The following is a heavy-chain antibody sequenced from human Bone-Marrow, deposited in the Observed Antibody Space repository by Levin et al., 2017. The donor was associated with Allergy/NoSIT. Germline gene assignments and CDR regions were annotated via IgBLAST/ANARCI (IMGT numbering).Heavy chain of an antibody. CDR1: GFPFSDYS. J-gene: IGHJ4*02. V-gene: IGHV3-21*01. CDR3: ARARGNDWYRDY. CDR2: IYATGTYI. D-gene: IGHD3-9*01. Sequence: PGGSLRLSCAASGFPFSDYSMIWVRQAPGKGLEWVASIYATGTYIAYADSVKGRFTISRDSAKSLVFLQLNSLRGEDTAMYYCARARGNDWYRDYWGQGSLVSVSS.